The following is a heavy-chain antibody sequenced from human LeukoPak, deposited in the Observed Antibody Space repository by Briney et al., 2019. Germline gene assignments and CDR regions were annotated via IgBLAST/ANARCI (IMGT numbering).Heavy chain of an antibody. V-gene: IGHV1-8*01. Sequence: ASVRVSCKTSGYPFTGYHINWVRQASGQGLEWMGWVNGDNGHTDYAQKFQGRVTLTRDTSSSTVYMELSSLRAEDTALYYCARGGRFVQPAGTFAYWGQGTLITVSS. CDR3: ARGGRFVQPAGTFAY. D-gene: IGHD1-1*01. CDR2: VNGDNGHT. J-gene: IGHJ4*02. CDR1: GYPFTGYH.